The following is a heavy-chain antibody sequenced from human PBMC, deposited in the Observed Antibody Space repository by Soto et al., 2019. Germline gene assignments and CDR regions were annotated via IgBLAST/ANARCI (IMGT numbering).Heavy chain of an antibody. CDR3: AILTPIPPTPSLSNWFDP. J-gene: IGHJ5*02. D-gene: IGHD2-8*01. CDR1: GGNFSSYA. CDR2: IIPIFGTA. Sequence: QVQLVQSGAEVKKPGSSVKVSCKASGGNFSSYAISWVRQAPGQGLEWMGGIIPIFGTANYAQKFQGRVTITADESTSTAYMELSSLRSEDTAVYYCAILTPIPPTPSLSNWFDPWGQGTLVTVSS. V-gene: IGHV1-69*01.